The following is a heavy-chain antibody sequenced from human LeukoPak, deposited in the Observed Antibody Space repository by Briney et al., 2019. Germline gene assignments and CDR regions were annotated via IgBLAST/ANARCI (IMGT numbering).Heavy chain of an antibody. CDR1: GGSISSGDYY. Sequence: PSETLSLTCTVSGGSISSGDYYWNWIRRPPGKGLEWIGYIYYSGSTNYNPSLKSRVTISVDTSKNQFSLKLSSVTAADTAVYYCAGFQFGEFDYWGQGTLVTVSS. J-gene: IGHJ4*02. D-gene: IGHD3-10*01. CDR3: AGFQFGEFDY. V-gene: IGHV4-61*08. CDR2: IYYSGST.